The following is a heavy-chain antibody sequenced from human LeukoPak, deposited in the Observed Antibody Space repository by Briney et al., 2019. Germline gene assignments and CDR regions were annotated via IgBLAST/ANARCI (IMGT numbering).Heavy chain of an antibody. Sequence: GASVKVSCKASGYTFADYYLHWVRQAPGQGLEWMGSIDPDSGGTNYAQRFQGRVTMTRDTSISTAYMELSRLRSDDTAVYYCARDIQRSYYGMDVWGQGTTVTVSS. V-gene: IGHV1-2*02. CDR1: GYTFADYY. D-gene: IGHD1-1*01. J-gene: IGHJ6*02. CDR2: IDPDSGGT. CDR3: ARDIQRSYYGMDV.